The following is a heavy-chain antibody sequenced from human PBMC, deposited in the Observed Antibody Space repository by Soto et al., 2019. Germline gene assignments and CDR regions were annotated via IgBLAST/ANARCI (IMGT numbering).Heavy chain of an antibody. D-gene: IGHD3-9*01. Sequence: GGSLRLSCAASGFTFSSYSMNWVRQAPGKGLEWVSSISSSSSYIYYADSVKGRFTISRDNAKNSLYLQMNSLRAEDTAVYYCARDGADILTGYYYYYVMDFWGQGTTVTVSS. CDR2: ISSSSSYI. CDR3: ARDGADILTGYYYYYVMDF. CDR1: GFTFSSYS. J-gene: IGHJ6*02. V-gene: IGHV3-21*01.